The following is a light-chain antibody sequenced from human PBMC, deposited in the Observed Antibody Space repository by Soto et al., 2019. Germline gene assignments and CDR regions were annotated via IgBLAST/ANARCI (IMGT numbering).Light chain of an antibody. CDR3: QQYNTWLLT. V-gene: IGKV3-15*01. CDR1: QSVSDY. J-gene: IGKJ4*01. CDR2: GAS. Sequence: IVMTQSPATLSVSPGERAILSCRASQSVSDYFAWYQQKPGQAPRLLIYGASTRSTGIPARFSGSGSGTEFTLTISSLQSEDFAVYYCQQYNTWLLTFGGGTKVEIK.